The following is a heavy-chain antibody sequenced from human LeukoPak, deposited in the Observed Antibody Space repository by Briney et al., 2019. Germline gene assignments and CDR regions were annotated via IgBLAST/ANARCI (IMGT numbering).Heavy chain of an antibody. Sequence: GGSLRLSCAASGFTFSSSGMSWVRQAPGKGLDWVSGIRGSGGSTYYADSVRGRFTISRDNSNNTLFLQMNSLRAEDTAVYYCARGGLRWPLDYWGQGTLVTVSS. CDR1: GFTFSSSG. CDR2: IRGSGGST. V-gene: IGHV3-23*01. J-gene: IGHJ4*02. CDR3: ARGGLRWPLDY. D-gene: IGHD4-23*01.